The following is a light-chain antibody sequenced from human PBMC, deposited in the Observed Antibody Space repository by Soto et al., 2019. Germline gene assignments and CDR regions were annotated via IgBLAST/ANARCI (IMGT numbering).Light chain of an antibody. Sequence: SGSGAPRGRGPISSQRNSSHIGAGYDVHWYQQLPGTAPKLLIYGNSNRPSGVPDRFSGSKSGTSASLAITGLQAEDEADYYCQSYDSSLSGSVFGTGTKVTVL. V-gene: IGLV1-40*01. CDR3: QSYDSSLSGSV. CDR1: SSHIGAGYD. J-gene: IGLJ1*01. CDR2: GNS.